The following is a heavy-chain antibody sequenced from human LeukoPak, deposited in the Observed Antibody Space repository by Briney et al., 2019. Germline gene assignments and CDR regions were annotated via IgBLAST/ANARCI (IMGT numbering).Heavy chain of an antibody. CDR2: ISSSGSTI. CDR3: ASAMTGSDFDY. J-gene: IGHJ4*02. CDR1: GFTFSSYE. D-gene: IGHD3-10*01. V-gene: IGHV3-48*03. Sequence: GGSLRLSCAASGFTFSSYEMNWVRQAPGKGLEWVSYISSSGSTIYYADSVKGRFTISRDNVKNSLYLQMNSLRVDDTAVYYCASAMTGSDFDYWGQGTLVTVSS.